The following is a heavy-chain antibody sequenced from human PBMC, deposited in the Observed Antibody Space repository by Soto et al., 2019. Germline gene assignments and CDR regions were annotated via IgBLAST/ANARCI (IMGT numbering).Heavy chain of an antibody. CDR1: GFTFSSYS. D-gene: IGHD6-13*01. Sequence: EVQLVESGGGLVKPGGSLRLSCAASGFTFSSYSMNWVRQAPGKGLEWVSSISSSSSYIYYADSVKGRFTISRDNAKNSLSLQMNSLRAEDTDVYYCARERVVQQLVSYYYYGMDVWGQGTTVTVSS. CDR2: ISSSSSYI. V-gene: IGHV3-21*01. J-gene: IGHJ6*02. CDR3: ARERVVQQLVSYYYYGMDV.